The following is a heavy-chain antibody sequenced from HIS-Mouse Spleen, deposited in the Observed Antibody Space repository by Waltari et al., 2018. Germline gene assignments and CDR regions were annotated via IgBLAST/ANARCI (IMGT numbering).Heavy chain of an antibody. J-gene: IGHJ2*01. CDR2: IGTAGDT. D-gene: IGHD6-13*01. V-gene: IGHV3-13*01. CDR1: GFTFSSYD. CDR3: ARSAFQGYSSSWYYWYFDL. Sequence: EVQLVESGGGLVQPGGSLRLSCAASGFTFSSYDMHWVRQATGKGLEWVSAIGTAGDTYYPGSVNGRFTISRENAKNSLYLQMNSLRAGDTAVYYCARSAFQGYSSSWYYWYFDLWGRGTLVTVSS.